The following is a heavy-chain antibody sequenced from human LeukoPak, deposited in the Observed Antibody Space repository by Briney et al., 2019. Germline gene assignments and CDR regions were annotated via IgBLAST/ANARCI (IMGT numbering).Heavy chain of an antibody. J-gene: IGHJ4*02. CDR2: IIPIFGTA. V-gene: IGHV1-69*05. CDR3: ARDPGYSSSGPADY. D-gene: IGHD6-13*01. CDR1: GGTFSSYA. Sequence: GASVKVSCKASGGTFSSYAISWVRQAPGQGLEWMGGIIPIFGTANYAQKFQGRVTITTDESTSTAYMELSSLRSEDTAVYYCARDPGYSSSGPADYWGQGTLVTVSS.